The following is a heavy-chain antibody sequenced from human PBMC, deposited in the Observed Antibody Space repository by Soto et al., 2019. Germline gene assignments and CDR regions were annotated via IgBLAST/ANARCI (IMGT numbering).Heavy chain of an antibody. V-gene: IGHV3-30*18. D-gene: IGHD1-1*01. CDR2: ISYDGINK. CDR1: GFTFSNYG. CDR3: AKSVYNWNDGFFDY. J-gene: IGHJ4*02. Sequence: QVQLVESGGGVVQPGRSLRLSCAASGFTFSNYGMHWVRQAPGKGLEWVAVISYDGINKYYADSVKGRFTISRDNSKNTLYLQMNSLRAEDTAVYYCAKSVYNWNDGFFDYWGQGTLVTVSS.